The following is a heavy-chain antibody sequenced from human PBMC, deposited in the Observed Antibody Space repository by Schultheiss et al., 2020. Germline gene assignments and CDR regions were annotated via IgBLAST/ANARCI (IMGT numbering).Heavy chain of an antibody. CDR1: GFTFSSYG. V-gene: IGHV3-30*18. D-gene: IGHD3-22*01. CDR3: AKDKDDSSGYLDY. CDR2: ISYDGSNK. J-gene: IGHJ4*02. Sequence: GGSLKLSCAASGFTFSSYGMHWVRQAPGKGLEWVAVISYDGSNKYYADSVKGRFTISRDNSKNTLYLQMNSLRAEDTAVYYCAKDKDDSSGYLDYWGQGPLVTVSS.